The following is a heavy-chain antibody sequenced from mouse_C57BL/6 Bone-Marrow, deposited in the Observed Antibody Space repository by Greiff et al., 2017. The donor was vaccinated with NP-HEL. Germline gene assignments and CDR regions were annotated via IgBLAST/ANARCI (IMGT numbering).Heavy chain of an antibody. Sequence: EVMLVESGGDLVKPGGSLKLSCAASGFTFSSYGMSWVRQTPDKRLEWVATISSGGSYTYYTDSVKGRFTISRDNAKNTLYLQMSSLKSEDTAMYYCARLAGTWFAYWGQGTLVTVSA. D-gene: IGHD4-1*01. J-gene: IGHJ3*01. V-gene: IGHV5-6*01. CDR1: GFTFSSYG. CDR3: ARLAGTWFAY. CDR2: ISSGGSYT.